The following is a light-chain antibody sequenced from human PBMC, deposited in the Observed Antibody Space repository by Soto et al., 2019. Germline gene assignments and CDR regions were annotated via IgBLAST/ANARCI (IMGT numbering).Light chain of an antibody. J-gene: IGKJ5*01. Sequence: IQMTQSPSTLSASVGARVTITCRASQSISSWLAWYQQKPGKAPKSLIYKASSVESGVPSRFSGGGSGTEFTLTISSLQPNDFATYYCQQYNSYPITFGQGTRLEIK. V-gene: IGKV1-5*03. CDR2: KAS. CDR1: QSISSW. CDR3: QQYNSYPIT.